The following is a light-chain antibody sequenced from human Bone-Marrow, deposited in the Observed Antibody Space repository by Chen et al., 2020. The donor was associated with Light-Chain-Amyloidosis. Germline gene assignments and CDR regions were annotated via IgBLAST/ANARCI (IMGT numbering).Light chain of an antibody. CDR1: QNINVW. CDR3: QQYKDLCT. J-gene: IGKJ1*01. Sequence: DIQMTQSPSTLPASVGDRVTITSRASQNINVWLAWYQHKPGKAPKLLFYMASSLQTGVPSRVSSRGSGTEFTRTISSLQTNDFAAYYCQQYKDLCTFGQGNTVEIK. CDR2: MAS. V-gene: IGKV1-5*03.